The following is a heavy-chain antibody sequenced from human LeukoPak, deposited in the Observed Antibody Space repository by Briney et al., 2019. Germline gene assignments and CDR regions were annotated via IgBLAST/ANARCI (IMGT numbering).Heavy chain of an antibody. J-gene: IGHJ5*02. CDR2: IYHSGST. CDR3: AREESSSKPYWFDP. D-gene: IGHD6-6*01. CDR1: GYSISSGYY. Sequence: PSETLSLTCTVSGYSISSGYYWGWIRQPPGKGLEWIGSIYHSGSTYYNPSLKSRVTISVDTSKNQFSLKLSSVTAADTAVYYCAREESSSKPYWFDPWGQGTLVTVSS. V-gene: IGHV4-38-2*02.